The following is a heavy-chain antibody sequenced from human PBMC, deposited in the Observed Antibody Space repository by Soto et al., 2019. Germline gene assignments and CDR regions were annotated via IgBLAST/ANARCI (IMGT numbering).Heavy chain of an antibody. D-gene: IGHD3-10*01. V-gene: IGHV2-70*01. CDR3: ARLFYGSGSYGDYYFDY. J-gene: IGHJ4*02. CDR1: GFSLSTSGMC. CDR2: IDWDDDK. Sequence: SGPTLVNPTQTLTLTCTFSGFSLSTSGMCVTWIRQPPGKALEWLALIDWDDDKYYSTSLKTRLTISKDTSKNQVVLTMTNMDPVDTATYYCARLFYGSGSYGDYYFDYCGQGTLVTVSS.